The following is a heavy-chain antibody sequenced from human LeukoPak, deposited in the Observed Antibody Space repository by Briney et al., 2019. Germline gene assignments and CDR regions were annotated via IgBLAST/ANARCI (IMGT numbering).Heavy chain of an antibody. D-gene: IGHD1-1*01. CDR2: IDPISGGT. CDR3: ARSGFTTGFYLDF. J-gene: IGHJ4*02. V-gene: IGHV1-2*02. Sequence: ASVKAPCKASGYTFTGYYIHWLRQAPAQGLEWMGWIDPISGGTNYAQKFQDTITMTRDKSTATAYMEVRRLNSDDTAVYYCARSGFTTGFYLDFWGQGTLAAVSS. CDR1: GYTFTGYY.